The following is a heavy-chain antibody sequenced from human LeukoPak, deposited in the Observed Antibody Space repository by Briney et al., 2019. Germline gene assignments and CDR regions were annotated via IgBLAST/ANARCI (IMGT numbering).Heavy chain of an antibody. Sequence: GASVKVSCKTSGYTFTRYGVSWARQAPGQGLEWMGWVSGYSGNTNYAQKVQGRVTMTTDTSTTTAYMELRSLRSDDTAVYYCARVGCSGGDCYSSADHWGQGTLVTVSS. J-gene: IGHJ5*02. D-gene: IGHD2-15*01. CDR1: GYTFTRYG. V-gene: IGHV1-18*01. CDR3: ARVGCSGGDCYSSADH. CDR2: VSGYSGNT.